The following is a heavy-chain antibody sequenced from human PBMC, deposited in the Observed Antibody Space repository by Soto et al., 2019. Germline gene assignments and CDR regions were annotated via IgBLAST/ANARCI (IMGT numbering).Heavy chain of an antibody. CDR3: ARGSTDSYPGSRIFDF. V-gene: IGHV3-23*01. J-gene: IGHJ4*02. CDR1: GIAFGSRA. D-gene: IGHD3-10*01. CDR2: ITDNGGDT. Sequence: EVQLLESGGDLVQPGGSLRLSCVAYGIAFGSRAMSWFRQAPGEGLEWVSTITDNGGDTKSADSVRGRFTISRDNSKNTLYLQMSSLRAEDSAVYYCARGSTDSYPGSRIFDFWGRGTLVTVSS.